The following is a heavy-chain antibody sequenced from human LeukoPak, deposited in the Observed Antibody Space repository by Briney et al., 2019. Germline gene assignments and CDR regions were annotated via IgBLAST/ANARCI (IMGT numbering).Heavy chain of an antibody. Sequence: SETLSLTCTVSGGSISSSSYYWGWIRQPPGKGLEWIGSIYYSGSTYYNPSLKSRVTISVDTSKNQFSLKLSSVTAADTAVYYCARASGYAWVFDYWGQGTMVTVSS. D-gene: IGHD5-12*01. V-gene: IGHV4-39*07. CDR3: ARASGYAWVFDY. CDR1: GGSISSSSYY. J-gene: IGHJ4*02. CDR2: IYYSGST.